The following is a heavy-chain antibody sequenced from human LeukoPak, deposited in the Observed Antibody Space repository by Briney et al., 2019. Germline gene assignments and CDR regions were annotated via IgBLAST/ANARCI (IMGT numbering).Heavy chain of an antibody. CDR1: GCSISSGDYY. D-gene: IGHD3-3*01. V-gene: IGHV4-30-4*01. CDR2: IYYSGST. J-gene: IGHJ6*02. Sequence: SETLSLTCTVSGCSISSGDYYWGWIPQPPGKGLEWIGYIYYSGSTYYNPSLKSRVTISVDTSKNQFSLKLSSVTAGDTAVYYCARGHPFWSGYPPDYYYYYGMDVWGQGTTVTVSS. CDR3: ARGHPFWSGYPPDYYYYYGMDV.